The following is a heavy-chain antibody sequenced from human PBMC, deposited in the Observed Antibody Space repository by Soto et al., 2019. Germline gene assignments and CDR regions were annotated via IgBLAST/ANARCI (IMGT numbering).Heavy chain of an antibody. J-gene: IGHJ4*02. V-gene: IGHV3-23*01. CDR1: GFTFSTYS. D-gene: IGHD3-22*01. CDR2: ISGSGGTT. CDR3: ARLLAAAD. Sequence: EVQLLESGGGLVQPGGSLRLSCAASGFTFSTYSMSWVRQAPGKGLEWVSAISGSGGTTYYADSVKGRFTISRDNSTKILYLVMICLRAEDTAVYYCARLLAAADWGQGTLGTVSS.